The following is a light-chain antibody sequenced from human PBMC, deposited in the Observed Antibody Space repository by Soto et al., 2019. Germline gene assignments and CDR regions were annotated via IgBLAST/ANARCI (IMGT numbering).Light chain of an antibody. Sequence: QSALTQPASVSGSLGQSITISCTGTISDVGSHNYVSWYQQRPGKAPRLVIFEVTKRPSGVSSRFSASKSGNTASLTISGVQAEDEADYYCYSFTGTSIWVFGAGTKLTVL. V-gene: IGLV2-23*02. J-gene: IGLJ2*01. CDR1: ISDVGSHNY. CDR3: YSFTGTSIWV. CDR2: EVT.